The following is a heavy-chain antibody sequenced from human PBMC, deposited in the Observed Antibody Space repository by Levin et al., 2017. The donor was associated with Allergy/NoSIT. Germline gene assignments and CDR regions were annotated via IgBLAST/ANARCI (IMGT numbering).Heavy chain of an antibody. Sequence: KAGGSLRLSCTVSGGSISSYYWSWIRQPPGKGLEWIGYIYYSGSTNYNPSLKSRVTISVDTSKNQFSLKLSSVTAADTAVYYCARCPNYSYYMDVWGKGTTVTVSS. CDR1: GGSISSYY. CDR2: IYYSGST. CDR3: ARCPNYSYYMDV. J-gene: IGHJ6*03. V-gene: IGHV4-59*08.